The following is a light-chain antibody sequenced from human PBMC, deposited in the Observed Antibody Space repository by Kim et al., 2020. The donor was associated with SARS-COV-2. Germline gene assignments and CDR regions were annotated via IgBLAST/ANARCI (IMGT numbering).Light chain of an antibody. CDR3: LQDYNYPFT. CDR2: AAS. V-gene: IGKV1-6*01. J-gene: IGKJ3*01. Sequence: AIQMTQSPSSLSASVGDSVTITCRASQGIRNDLGWYQLKPGKAPKLLIYAASSLQSGVPSRFSGSGSGTDFTLTISSLQPEDFATYYCLQDYNYPFTFGPGTKVDIK. CDR1: QGIRND.